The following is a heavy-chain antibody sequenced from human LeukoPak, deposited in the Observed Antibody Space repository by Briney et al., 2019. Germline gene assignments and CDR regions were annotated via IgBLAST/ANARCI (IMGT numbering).Heavy chain of an antibody. Sequence: SETLSLACTVSGGSISSGDYYWSWIPQPPGKGLEWIGYIYYSGSTNYNPSLKSRVTISVDTSKYQFSLKLSSVTAADTAVYYCARDRDYSNWALDAFDIWGQGTMVTVSS. D-gene: IGHD4-11*01. J-gene: IGHJ3*02. CDR1: GGSISSGDYY. CDR2: IYYSGST. V-gene: IGHV4-61*08. CDR3: ARDRDYSNWALDAFDI.